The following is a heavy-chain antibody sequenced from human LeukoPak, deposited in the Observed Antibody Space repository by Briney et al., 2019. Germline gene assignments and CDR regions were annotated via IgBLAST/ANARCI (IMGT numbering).Heavy chain of an antibody. J-gene: IGHJ4*02. Sequence: GESLKISCEGSGYTFTNYWIGWVRQMPGKGLEWMGIIYPGDSDTRYSPSFQGQVTISADKSISTAYLQWSSLKASDTAMYYCARRGYCSGGSCEYFDYWGQGTLVTVSP. V-gene: IGHV5-51*01. CDR2: IYPGDSDT. CDR1: GYTFTNYW. CDR3: ARRGYCSGGSCEYFDY. D-gene: IGHD2-15*01.